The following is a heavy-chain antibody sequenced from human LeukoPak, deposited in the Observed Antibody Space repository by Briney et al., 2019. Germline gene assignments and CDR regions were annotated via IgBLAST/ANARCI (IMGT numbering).Heavy chain of an antibody. CDR3: AKAFDYNGLRGEGGSFDC. D-gene: IGHD4-11*01. J-gene: IGHJ4*02. CDR1: GFNFSKND. V-gene: IGHV3-13*01. Sequence: GGSLRLSCVASGFNFSKNDMHWVRQTTERGLEWVSAICVAGDTYYADPVKGRFTISRENGKNSVYLQMNSLRAGDTAVYFCAKAFDYNGLRGEGGSFDCWGQGALVTVSS. CDR2: ICVAGDT.